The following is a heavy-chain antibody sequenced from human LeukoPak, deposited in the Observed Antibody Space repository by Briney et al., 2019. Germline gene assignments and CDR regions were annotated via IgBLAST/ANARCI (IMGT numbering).Heavy chain of an antibody. CDR2: IFYGGNT. D-gene: IGHD2-2*01. Sequence: PSETLSLTCAVSGYSITSRNWWGWIRPTPGKGLEWIGYIFYGGNTDYNPSLKSRITMSVETSKNQFSLKLSSVTALDTAVYYCARDVGEYCSSTNCYASHYWGQGTLVTVSS. CDR3: ARDVGEYCSSTNCYASHY. J-gene: IGHJ4*02. V-gene: IGHV4-28*03. CDR1: GYSITSRNW.